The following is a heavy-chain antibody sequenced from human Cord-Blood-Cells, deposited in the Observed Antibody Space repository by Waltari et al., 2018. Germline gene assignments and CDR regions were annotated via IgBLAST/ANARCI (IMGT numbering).Heavy chain of an antibody. CDR1: GGSFSGYY. Sequence: QVQLQQWGAGLLKPSETLSLTCAVYGGSFSGYYWSWIRQPPGKGLEWIGEINHSGSTNYTPSLKSRVTISVDTSKNQFSLKLSSVTAADTAVYYCARGSVVVIATNWFDPWGQGTLVTVSS. CDR2: INHSGST. CDR3: ARGSVVVIATNWFDP. D-gene: IGHD2-21*01. J-gene: IGHJ5*02. V-gene: IGHV4-34*01.